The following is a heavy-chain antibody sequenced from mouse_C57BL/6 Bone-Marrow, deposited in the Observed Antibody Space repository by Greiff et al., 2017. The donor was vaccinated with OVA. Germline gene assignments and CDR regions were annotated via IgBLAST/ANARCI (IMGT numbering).Heavy chain of an antibody. V-gene: IGHV1-39*01. Sequence: LKQSVPELVQPGASVPISFTASGYSFTDYNMHCVQQSNGKCLSLIGVINPNYGTTSYNQKFKGKATLTVDQSSSTAYMQLNSLTSEDSAVYYCGGKPDYYGMDYWGQGTSVTVSS. CDR1: GYSFTDYN. CDR2: INPNYGTT. J-gene: IGHJ4*01. CDR3: GGKPDYYGMDY.